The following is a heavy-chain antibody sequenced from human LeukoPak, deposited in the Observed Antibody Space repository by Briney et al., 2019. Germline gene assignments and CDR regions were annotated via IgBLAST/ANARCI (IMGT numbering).Heavy chain of an antibody. CDR3: AREEGGYMVNFDY. Sequence: PGGSLRLSCAASGFTFSSYSMNWVRQAPGKGLEWVSSISSSSSYIYYEDSVKGRFTISRDNAKNSLYLQMNSLRAEDTAVYYCAREEGGYMVNFDYWGQGTLVTVSS. V-gene: IGHV3-21*01. D-gene: IGHD5-12*01. CDR1: GFTFSSYS. J-gene: IGHJ4*02. CDR2: ISSSSSYI.